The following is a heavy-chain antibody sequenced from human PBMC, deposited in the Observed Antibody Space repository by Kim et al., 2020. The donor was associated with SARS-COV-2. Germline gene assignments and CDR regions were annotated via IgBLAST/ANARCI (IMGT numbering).Heavy chain of an antibody. CDR1: GFTFSNYC. J-gene: IGHJ4*02. CDR3: ARETGTWYIHYFDY. D-gene: IGHD6-13*01. CDR2: IKQDGSEK. V-gene: IGHV3-7*03. Sequence: GGSLRLSCAASGFTFSNYCMSWVRQAPGKGLEWVASIKQDGSEKYYVDSVKGRFTISRDNAKNSLYLQMNSLRAEDTAMYYCARETGTWYIHYFDYWGQGTLVTVSS.